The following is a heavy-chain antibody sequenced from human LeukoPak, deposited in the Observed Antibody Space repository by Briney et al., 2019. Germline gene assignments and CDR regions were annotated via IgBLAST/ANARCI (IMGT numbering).Heavy chain of an antibody. CDR3: ARDAGRYFDWLGY. CDR1: GFTFSSYG. V-gene: IGHV3-33*08. J-gene: IGHJ4*02. Sequence: GGSLRLSCSASGFTFSSYGMHWVRQAPGKGLEWVAVIWYDGSNKYYADSVKGRFTISRDNSKNTLYLQMNSLRAEDTAVYYCARDAGRYFDWLGYWGQGTLVTVSS. CDR2: IWYDGSNK. D-gene: IGHD3-9*01.